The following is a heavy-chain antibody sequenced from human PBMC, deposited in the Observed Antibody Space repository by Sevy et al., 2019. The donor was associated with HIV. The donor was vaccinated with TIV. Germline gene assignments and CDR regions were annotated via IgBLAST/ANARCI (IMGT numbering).Heavy chain of an antibody. CDR1: GGSISSSETY. Sequence: SETLSLTCTVSGGSISSSETYWSWIRQPPGKGLEWIGYIHYSGGTYYNPFLKSRVAMSVDTSEKQFSLKLSLLTAADTAVYYCASTRGYTYGPFDYWGQGTLVTVSS. CDR2: IHYSGGT. J-gene: IGHJ4*02. V-gene: IGHV4-30-4*01. CDR3: ASTRGYTYGPFDY. D-gene: IGHD5-12*01.